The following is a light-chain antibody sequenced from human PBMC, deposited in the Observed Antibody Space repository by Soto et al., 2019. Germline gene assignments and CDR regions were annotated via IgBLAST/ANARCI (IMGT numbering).Light chain of an antibody. J-gene: IGLJ2*01. V-gene: IGLV1-44*01. CDR2: DTN. CDR1: SSNIGLND. CDR3: AAWDDSLNGPV. Sequence: QSVLTQPPSASGTPGQTVTISCSGSSSNIGLNDVHWYRQLSGTAPQILIYDTNQQATGVPDRFSGSRSGTSASLAIHGLRSEDEAVYHCAAWDDSLNGPVFGGGTQLTVL.